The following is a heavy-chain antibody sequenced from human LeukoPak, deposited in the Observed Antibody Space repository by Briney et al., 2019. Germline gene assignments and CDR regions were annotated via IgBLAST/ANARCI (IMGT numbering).Heavy chain of an antibody. J-gene: IGHJ4*02. CDR3: ARDRYGDHNDY. CDR2: ISYSGTNI. Sequence: GGSLRLSCAASGFTFSDYYMSWIRQAPGKGLEWVSYISYSGTNIYYADSVKGRFTISRDNAQNSLYLQMSSLRAEDTAVYYCARDRYGDHNDYWGQGTLVTVSS. D-gene: IGHD4-17*01. CDR1: GFTFSDYY. V-gene: IGHV3-11*04.